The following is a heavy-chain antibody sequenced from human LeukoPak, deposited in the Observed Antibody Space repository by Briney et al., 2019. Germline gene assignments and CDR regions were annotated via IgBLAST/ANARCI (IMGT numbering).Heavy chain of an antibody. CDR3: AGDGAWVAAGNEGHY. Sequence: SVKVSCKASGGTFSSYAISWVRRAPGQGLEWMGGIIPIFGTANYAQKFQGRVTITADESTSTAYMELSSLRSEDTAVYYCAGDGAWVAAGNEGHYWGQGTLVTVSS. V-gene: IGHV1-69*13. D-gene: IGHD6-13*01. CDR2: IIPIFGTA. J-gene: IGHJ4*02. CDR1: GGTFSSYA.